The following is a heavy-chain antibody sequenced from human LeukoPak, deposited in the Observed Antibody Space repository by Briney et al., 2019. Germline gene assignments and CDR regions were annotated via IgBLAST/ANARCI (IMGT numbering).Heavy chain of an antibody. Sequence: GGSLRLSCAASGFTVSSYAMHWVRQAPGKGLEWVAVISSDGSNRYYADSVKVRFTISRDNSKNTLYLQMNSLRAEDTAVYYCARDRSGYCSSISCYWGSFDYWGQGTLVTVSS. CDR3: ARDRSGYCSSISCYWGSFDY. D-gene: IGHD2-2*01. J-gene: IGHJ4*02. V-gene: IGHV3-30-3*01. CDR1: GFTVSSYA. CDR2: ISSDGSNR.